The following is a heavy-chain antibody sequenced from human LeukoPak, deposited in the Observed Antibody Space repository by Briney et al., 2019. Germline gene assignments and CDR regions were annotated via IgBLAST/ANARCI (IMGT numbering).Heavy chain of an antibody. Sequence: SETLSLTCAVYGVSFSGYYWSWIRQPPGKGLEWIGEINHSGSTNYYPSLMSRVTISIGTSKNQFSLKLISVTAADTAVYYCARLRIGGFDYWGQGNLVTVSS. CDR3: ARLRIGGFDY. D-gene: IGHD3-10*01. J-gene: IGHJ4*02. CDR2: INHSGST. CDR1: GVSFSGYY. V-gene: IGHV4-34*01.